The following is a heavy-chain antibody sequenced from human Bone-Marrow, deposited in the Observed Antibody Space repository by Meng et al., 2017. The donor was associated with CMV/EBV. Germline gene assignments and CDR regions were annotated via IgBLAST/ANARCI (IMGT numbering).Heavy chain of an antibody. CDR2: INPNSGGT. CDR3: ARDIAVAGTGVGVESRNWFDP. J-gene: IGHJ5*02. Sequence: ASVKVSCKASGYTFTGYYMHWVRQAPGQGLEWMGWINPNSGGTNYAQKFQGRVTMTRDTSISTAYMELSRLRSDDTAVYYCARDIAVAGTGVGVESRNWFDPWGQGTLVTVSS. CDR1: GYTFTGYY. D-gene: IGHD6-19*01. V-gene: IGHV1-2*02.